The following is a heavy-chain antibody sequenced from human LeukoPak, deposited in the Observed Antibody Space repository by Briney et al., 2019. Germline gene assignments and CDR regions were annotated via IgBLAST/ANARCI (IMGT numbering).Heavy chain of an antibody. CDR1: GGSFSGYY. J-gene: IGHJ5*02. CDR2: INRSGST. Sequence: PSETLSLTCAVYGGSFSGYYWSWIRQPPGKGLEWIGEINRSGSTNYNPSLKSRVTISVDTSKNQFSLKLSSVTAADTAVYYCARAKALGYCSGGSCYPRGFDPWGQGTLVTVSS. V-gene: IGHV4-34*01. CDR3: ARAKALGYCSGGSCYPRGFDP. D-gene: IGHD2-15*01.